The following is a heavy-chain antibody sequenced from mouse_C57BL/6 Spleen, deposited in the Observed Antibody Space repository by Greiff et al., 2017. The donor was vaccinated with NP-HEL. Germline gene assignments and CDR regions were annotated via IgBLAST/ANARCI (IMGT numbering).Heavy chain of an antibody. J-gene: IGHJ3*01. CDR2: IHPNSGST. CDR1: GYTFTSYW. CDR3: GGDRGKAWFDY. D-gene: IGHD3-3*01. V-gene: IGHV1-64*01. Sequence: QVQLQQPGAELVKPGASVKLSCKASGYTFTSYWMHWVKQRPGQGLEWIGMIHPNSGSTNYKEKFKSKATLTVDKSSSTAYMQLSSLTSEDSAVYYGGGDRGKAWFDYWGQGTLVTVSA.